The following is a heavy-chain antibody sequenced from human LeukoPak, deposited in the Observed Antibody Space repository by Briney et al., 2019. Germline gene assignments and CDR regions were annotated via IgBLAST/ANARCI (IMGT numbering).Heavy chain of an antibody. V-gene: IGHV3-23*01. CDR3: AKTSGSYFAGFDF. D-gene: IGHD3-22*01. Sequence: GGSLRLSCTASGFTFSDYAMTWVRQAPGKGLEWVSGISGNGGSTYHADSVKGRFTISRDYSKNSLHLQMNNLRAEDTAVYYCAKTSGSYFAGFDFWGQGTLVTVSS. CDR1: GFTFSDYA. CDR2: ISGNGGST. J-gene: IGHJ4*02.